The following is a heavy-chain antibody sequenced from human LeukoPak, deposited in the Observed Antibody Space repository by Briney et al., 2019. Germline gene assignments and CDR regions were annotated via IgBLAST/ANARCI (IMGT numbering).Heavy chain of an antibody. CDR1: GYTFTSYD. D-gene: IGHD3-10*01. CDR3: ARGRRRNLWFGELWVYYYYYMDV. CDR2: MNPNSGNT. Sequence: ASVKVSCKASGYTFTSYDINWVRQATGQGLEWMGWMNPNSGNTGYAQKFQGRVTMTRNTSISTAYMELSSLRSEDTAVYYCARGRRRNLWFGELWVYYYYYMDVWGKGTTVPVSS. V-gene: IGHV1-8*01. J-gene: IGHJ6*03.